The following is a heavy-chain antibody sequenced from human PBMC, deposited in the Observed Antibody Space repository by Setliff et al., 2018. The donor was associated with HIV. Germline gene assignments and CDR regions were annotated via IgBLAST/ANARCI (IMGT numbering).Heavy chain of an antibody. J-gene: IGHJ6*03. D-gene: IGHD2-21*02. CDR3: ARGDHDVWGGDFHYMDV. CDR2: INTDSGTP. Sequence: ASVKVSCKASADTFTNCLINWVRQAPGQGLEWMGWINTDSGTPTYAQAFTGRFVFSLDTSVSTAFLQITSLKAEDTAVYYCARGDHDVWGGDFHYMDVWGKGTTVTVSS. CDR1: ADTFTNCL. V-gene: IGHV7-4-1*02.